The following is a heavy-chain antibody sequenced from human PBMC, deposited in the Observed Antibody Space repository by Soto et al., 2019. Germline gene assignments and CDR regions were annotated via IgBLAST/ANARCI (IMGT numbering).Heavy chain of an antibody. CDR2: IYYSGST. CDR1: GGSISSGGYY. D-gene: IGHD6-13*01. Sequence: LSLTCTVSGGSISSGGYYWSWIRQHPGKGLEWIGYIYYSGSTYYNPSPKSRVTISVDTSKNQFSLKLSSVTAADTAVYYCARVFSDSSSFFDPWGQGTLVTVSS. V-gene: IGHV4-31*03. J-gene: IGHJ5*02. CDR3: ARVFSDSSSFFDP.